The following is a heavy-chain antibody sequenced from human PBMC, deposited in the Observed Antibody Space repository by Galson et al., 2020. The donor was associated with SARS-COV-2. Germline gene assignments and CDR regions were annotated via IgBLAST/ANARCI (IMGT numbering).Heavy chain of an antibody. V-gene: IGHV5-51*01. J-gene: IGHJ4*02. CDR2: IYPGDSDT. CDR1: GYSFTSYW. Sequence: KIGESLKISCKGSGYSFTSYWIGWVRQMPGKGLEWMGIIYPGDSDTRYSPSFQGQVTIPADKSISTAYLQWSSLKASDTAMYYCARVNYYDSSGKPAYYFDYWGQGTLVTVSS. CDR3: ARVNYYDSSGKPAYYFDY. D-gene: IGHD3-22*01.